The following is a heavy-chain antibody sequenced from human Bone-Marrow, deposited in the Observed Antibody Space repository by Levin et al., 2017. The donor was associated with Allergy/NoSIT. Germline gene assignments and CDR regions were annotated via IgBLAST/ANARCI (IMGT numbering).Heavy chain of an antibody. Sequence: GESLKISCKASGYTFTSYDINWVRQATGQGLEWMGWMNPNSGNTGYAQKFQGRVTMTRNTSISTAYMELSSLRSEDTAVYYCARGGVRKKHIVVVTAIFHYGMDVWGQGTTVTVSS. J-gene: IGHJ6*02. CDR2: MNPNSGNT. CDR1: GYTFTSYD. CDR3: ARGGVRKKHIVVVTAIFHYGMDV. D-gene: IGHD2-21*02. V-gene: IGHV1-8*01.